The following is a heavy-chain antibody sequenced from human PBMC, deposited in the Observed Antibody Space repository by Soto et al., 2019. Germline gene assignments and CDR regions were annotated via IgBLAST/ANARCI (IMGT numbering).Heavy chain of an antibody. J-gene: IGHJ4*02. V-gene: IGHV3-74*01. CDR3: ATAEVDY. CDR1: GFTFDNYC. CDR2: MNSDGSTT. Sequence: GGSLRLSCAASGFTFDNYCMHWVRQAPGKGLEWVSRMNSDGSTTNYADSVEGRFTVSRDNARNTLRLQMNSLRAEDTAVYYCATAEVDYWGPGTLVTVSS.